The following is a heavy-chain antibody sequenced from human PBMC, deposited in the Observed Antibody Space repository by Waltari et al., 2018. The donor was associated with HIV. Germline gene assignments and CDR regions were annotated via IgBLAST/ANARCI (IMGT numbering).Heavy chain of an antibody. Sequence: EVQLVESGGGLVQPGGSLRLSCAAPGFAFSSYSMNWVRQAPGKGLEWVSYISSSGSTIYYADSVRGRFTISRDNAKNSLYLQLNSLRAEDTAVYDCARDYSGTYADCDYWGQGTLVTVSS. V-gene: IGHV3-48*01. D-gene: IGHD1-26*01. CDR2: ISSSGSTI. CDR1: GFAFSSYS. J-gene: IGHJ4*02. CDR3: ARDYSGTYADCDY.